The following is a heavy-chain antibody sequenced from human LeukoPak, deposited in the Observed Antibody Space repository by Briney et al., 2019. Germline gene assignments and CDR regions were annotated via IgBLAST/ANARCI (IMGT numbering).Heavy chain of an antibody. D-gene: IGHD5-18*01. V-gene: IGHV1-8*02. CDR2: MNPNSGNT. J-gene: IGHJ3*02. CDR1: GGTFISYA. Sequence: ASVKVSCKASGGTFISYAISWVRQAPGQGGEWMGWMNPNSGNTGYAQKFQGRVTMTRNTSISTAYMELSSLRSEDTAVYYCARLGPYSYGYGDDAFDIWGQGTMVTVSS. CDR3: ARLGPYSYGYGDDAFDI.